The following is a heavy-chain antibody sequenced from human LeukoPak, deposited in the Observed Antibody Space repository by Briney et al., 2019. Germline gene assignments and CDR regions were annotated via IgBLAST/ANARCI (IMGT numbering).Heavy chain of an antibody. CDR2: MSYGGSNK. CDR1: GFTFSSYA. Sequence: PGRSLRLSCAASGFTFSSYAMHWVRQAPGKGLEWVAVMSYGGSNKYYADSVKGRFTISRDNSKNTLYLQMNSLRAEDTAVYYCAREPLGYCTNGVCSHFDYWGQGTLVTVSS. J-gene: IGHJ4*02. V-gene: IGHV3-30-3*01. CDR3: AREPLGYCTNGVCSHFDY. D-gene: IGHD2-8*01.